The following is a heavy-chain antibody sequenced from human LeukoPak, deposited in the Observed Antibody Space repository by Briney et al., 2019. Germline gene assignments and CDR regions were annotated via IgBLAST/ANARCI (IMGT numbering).Heavy chain of an antibody. D-gene: IGHD3-3*02. CDR3: VRTSRSISSDY. CDR1: GFIFSNYW. CDR2: IKQDGSVK. Sequence: QPGGSLRLSCEASGFIFSNYWMSWVRQAPGKGLEWVANIKQDGSVKNYVDSMEGRFIISRDNAKNLLYLQMNSLGAEDTAVYYCVRTSRSISSDYWGQRTQVTVSS. J-gene: IGHJ4*02. V-gene: IGHV3-7*01.